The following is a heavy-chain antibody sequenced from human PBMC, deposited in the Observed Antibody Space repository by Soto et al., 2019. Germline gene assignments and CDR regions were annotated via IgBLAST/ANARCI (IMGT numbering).Heavy chain of an antibody. CDR3: AKTSGYDYVWGSSGLDP. V-gene: IGHV3-30*18. CDR1: GFTFSSFG. D-gene: IGHD3-16*01. CDR2: ISYDGSDK. Sequence: GGSLSLSCAASGFTFSSFGMHWVRQAPDKGLQWVAVISYDGSDKYYADSVKGRFTISRDDSTNTMYLQMNSLRPEDTAVYYCAKTSGYDYVWGSSGLDPWGQGTLVTVSS. J-gene: IGHJ5*02.